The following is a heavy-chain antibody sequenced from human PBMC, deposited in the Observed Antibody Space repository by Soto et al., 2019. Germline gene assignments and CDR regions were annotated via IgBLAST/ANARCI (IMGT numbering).Heavy chain of an antibody. CDR2: ISAYNGNT. Sequence: QVQLVQSGAEVKKPGASVKVSCKASGYTFTSYGISWVRQAPGQGLEWMGWISAYNGNTIYAQKLQGRVTMTTDTTTSTAYMELRSLRSDDTAVYYCARARDIVVVVAATGEYYFDYWGQGTLVTVSS. J-gene: IGHJ4*02. D-gene: IGHD2-15*01. CDR3: ARARDIVVVVAATGEYYFDY. V-gene: IGHV1-18*01. CDR1: GYTFTSYG.